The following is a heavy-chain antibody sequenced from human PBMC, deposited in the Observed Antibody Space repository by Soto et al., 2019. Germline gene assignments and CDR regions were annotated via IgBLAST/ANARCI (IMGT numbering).Heavy chain of an antibody. J-gene: IGHJ5*02. CDR2: IYHSGNT. V-gene: IGHV4-4*02. CDR3: VRVVWGVPAPGTSGWFDP. Sequence: QVQLQESGPGLVKPSGTLSLTCAVSGDSISGSNWWSWVRQSPGKGLEWIGEIYHSGNTNYNPSPKGRATISVDKSKKQFSLRLNSVTAADTAVYYCVRVVWGVPAPGTSGWFDPWGQGTLVTVSS. D-gene: IGHD6-13*01. CDR1: GDSISGSNW.